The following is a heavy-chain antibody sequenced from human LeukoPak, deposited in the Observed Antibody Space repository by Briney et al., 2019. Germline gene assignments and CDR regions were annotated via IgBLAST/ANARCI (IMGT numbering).Heavy chain of an antibody. CDR2: ISSSGSTI. D-gene: IGHD4-17*01. CDR3: ARDGRDGDYLY. V-gene: IGHV3-11*01. CDR1: GFTFSDYY. Sequence: GGSLRISCAASGFTFSDYYMSWIRQAPGKGLEWVSYISSSGSTIYYADSVPGRFTISRDNAKNSLYLQMNSLRAEDTAVYYCARDGRDGDYLYWGQGTLVTVSS. J-gene: IGHJ4*02.